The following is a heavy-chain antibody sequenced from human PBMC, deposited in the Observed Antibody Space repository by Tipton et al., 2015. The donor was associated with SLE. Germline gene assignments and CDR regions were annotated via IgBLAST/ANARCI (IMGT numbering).Heavy chain of an antibody. V-gene: IGHV4-59*11. CDR1: GGSISSHY. CDR3: ARDREFNWAGGWYFDL. D-gene: IGHD3-16*01. CDR2: IYYSGST. Sequence: TLSLTCTVSGGSISSHYWSWFRQPSGKGLEWIGYIYYSGSTNYNPSLKSRVTISVDTSKNQFSLKLSSVTAADTAVYYCARDREFNWAGGWYFDLWGRGTLVTVSS. J-gene: IGHJ2*01.